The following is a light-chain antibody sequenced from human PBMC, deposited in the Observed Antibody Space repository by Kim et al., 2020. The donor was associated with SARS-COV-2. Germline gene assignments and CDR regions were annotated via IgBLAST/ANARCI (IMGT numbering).Light chain of an antibody. CDR2: AAS. Sequence: DIQMTQSPSSLSASVGDRVTITCRASQSISSYLNWYQQKPGKAPKLLIYAASSLQSGVPSRFSGSGSGTDFTLTISSLQPEDFATYDCQQSDRTPWTFGQGTKLEI. CDR1: QSISSY. CDR3: QQSDRTPWT. V-gene: IGKV1-39*01. J-gene: IGKJ1*01.